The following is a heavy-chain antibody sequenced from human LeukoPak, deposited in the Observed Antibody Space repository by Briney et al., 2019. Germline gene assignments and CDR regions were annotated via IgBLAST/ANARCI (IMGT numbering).Heavy chain of an antibody. CDR2: IYYSGST. D-gene: IGHD1-26*01. Sequence: PSETLSLTCTVSGGSISSSSYYWGWIRQPPGKGLEWIGSIYYSGSTYYNPSLKSRVTISVDTSKNQFSLKLSSVTAADTAVYYCARVGRWELLYWFDPWGQGTLVTVSS. CDR1: GGSISSSSYY. CDR3: ARVGRWELLYWFDP. V-gene: IGHV4-39*07. J-gene: IGHJ5*02.